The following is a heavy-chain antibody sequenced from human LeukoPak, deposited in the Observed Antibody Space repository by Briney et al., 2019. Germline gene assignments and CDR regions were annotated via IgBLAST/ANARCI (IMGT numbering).Heavy chain of an antibody. V-gene: IGHV3-7*03. D-gene: IGHD3-10*01. Sequence: GGSLRLSCAGSGFTFSSYWMSWVRQAPGKGLEWVAKINQDGSEKDYVDSVEGRFRISRDNAKNELYLQMNSLRDEDAATYFCARAYGPYYFDSWGQGTLVTVSS. CDR3: ARAYGPYYFDS. J-gene: IGHJ4*02. CDR2: INQDGSEK. CDR1: GFTFSSYW.